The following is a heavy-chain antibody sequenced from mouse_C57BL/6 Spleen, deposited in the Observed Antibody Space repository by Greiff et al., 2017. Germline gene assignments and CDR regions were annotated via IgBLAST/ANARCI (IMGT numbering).Heavy chain of an antibody. Sequence: VQLVESGPGLVQPSQSLSITCTVSGFSLTSYGVHWVRQSPGKGLEWLGVIWSGGSTDYNAAFISRLSISKDNSKSQVFFKMNSLQADDTAIYYCASYDGHYGGYYAMDYWGQGTSVTVSS. V-gene: IGHV2-2*01. CDR3: ASYDGHYGGYYAMDY. CDR1: GFSLTSYG. J-gene: IGHJ4*01. D-gene: IGHD2-3*01. CDR2: IWSGGST.